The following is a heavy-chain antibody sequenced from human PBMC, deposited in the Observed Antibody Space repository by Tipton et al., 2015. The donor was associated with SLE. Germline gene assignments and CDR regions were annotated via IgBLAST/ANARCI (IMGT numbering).Heavy chain of an antibody. CDR3: AREMDSSGFSDAFDK. CDR1: GFTFSGYS. J-gene: IGHJ3*02. D-gene: IGHD3-22*01. CDR2: ISADGTMK. V-gene: IGHV3-30*03. Sequence: SLRLSCAASGFTFSGYSLHWVRQAPGKGLDWVADISADGTMKYYADSVKGRFTISRDISKNTLYLQMNSLRAEDTAVYYCAREMDSSGFSDAFDKWGQGTMVTVSS.